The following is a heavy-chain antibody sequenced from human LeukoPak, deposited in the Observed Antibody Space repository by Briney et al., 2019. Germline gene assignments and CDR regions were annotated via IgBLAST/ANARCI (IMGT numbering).Heavy chain of an antibody. Sequence: SETLSLTCTVSGYSISSGYYWGWIRQPPGKGLEWIGSIYHSGSTYYNPSLKSRVTISVDTSKNQFSLKLSSVTAADTAVYYCARDPTMSSGWSYWGQGTLVTVSS. CDR3: ARDPTMSSGWSY. CDR2: IYHSGST. D-gene: IGHD6-19*01. CDR1: GYSISSGYY. J-gene: IGHJ4*02. V-gene: IGHV4-38-2*02.